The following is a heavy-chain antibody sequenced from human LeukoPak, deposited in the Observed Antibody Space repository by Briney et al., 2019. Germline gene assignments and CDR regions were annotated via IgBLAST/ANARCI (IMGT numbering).Heavy chain of an antibody. Sequence: AETLSLTCAVYGGSFSGYYWSWIRQPPGKGLEWIGEINHSGSTNYNLSLKSRVTISVDTSKNHFSLKLSSVTAQDTAVYYCARRTQGWLLLSNFDYWGQGTLVTVSS. CDR1: GGSFSGYY. J-gene: IGHJ4*02. V-gene: IGHV4-34*01. D-gene: IGHD3-22*01. CDR2: INHSGST. CDR3: ARRTQGWLLLSNFDY.